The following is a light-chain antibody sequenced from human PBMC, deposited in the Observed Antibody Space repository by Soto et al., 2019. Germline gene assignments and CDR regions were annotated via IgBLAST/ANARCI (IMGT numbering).Light chain of an antibody. V-gene: IGKV1-39*01. CDR2: AAS. J-gene: IGKJ4*01. Sequence: DIQMTQSPSSLSASVVDRVTITCRASHSIGRYLNWSQHPPGRAPKFLISAASSLESGVPSRFSGSGSGTDFSLTISSLQPKDFATYYCQQSYYTPLTFGGGTKLDIK. CDR1: HSIGRY. CDR3: QQSYYTPLT.